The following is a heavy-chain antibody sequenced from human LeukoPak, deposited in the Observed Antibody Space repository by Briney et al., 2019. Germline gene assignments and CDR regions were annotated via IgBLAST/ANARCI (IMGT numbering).Heavy chain of an antibody. Sequence: SVKVSSKASGGTFSSYAISWVRQAPGQGLEWMGGIIPIFGTANYAQKFQGRVTITADESTSTAYMELSSLRSEDTAVYYCARASGSGSYYSRVYYFDYWGQGTLVTVSS. CDR1: GGTFSSYA. J-gene: IGHJ4*02. D-gene: IGHD3-10*01. CDR3: ARASGSGSYYSRVYYFDY. CDR2: IIPIFGTA. V-gene: IGHV1-69*13.